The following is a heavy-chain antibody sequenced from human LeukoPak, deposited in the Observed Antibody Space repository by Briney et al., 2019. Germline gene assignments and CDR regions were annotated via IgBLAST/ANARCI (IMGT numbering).Heavy chain of an antibody. J-gene: IGHJ4*02. CDR3: TRSGTQQLPPLY. Sequence: GASVKVSCKASGGTFSSYAISWVRQAPGQGLEWMGGIIPIFGTANYAQKFQGRVTITADESTSTAYMELSSLRSEDTAVYYCTRSGTQQLPPLYWGQGTLVTVSS. D-gene: IGHD6-13*01. CDR1: GGTFSSYA. V-gene: IGHV1-69*13. CDR2: IIPIFGTA.